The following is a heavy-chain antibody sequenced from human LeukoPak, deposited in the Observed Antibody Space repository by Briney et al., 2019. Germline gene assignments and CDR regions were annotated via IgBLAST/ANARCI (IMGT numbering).Heavy chain of an antibody. CDR1: GFTFSNYW. Sequence: GGSLRLSCAASGFTFSNYWMSWVRQAPGKGLEWVANIKQDGSEKYYVDSVKGRFTISKDNAKNSLYLQMNSLRAEDTAVYYCARESGTTLIDYWGQGTLVTVSS. J-gene: IGHJ4*02. CDR2: IKQDGSEK. CDR3: ARESGTTLIDY. V-gene: IGHV3-7*01. D-gene: IGHD4-17*01.